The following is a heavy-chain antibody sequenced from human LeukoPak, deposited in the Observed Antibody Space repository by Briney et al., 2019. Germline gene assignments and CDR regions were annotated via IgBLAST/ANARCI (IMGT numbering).Heavy chain of an antibody. V-gene: IGHV4-59*08. J-gene: IGHJ6*03. CDR1: GGSISSYY. Sequence: SETQSLTCTVSGGSISSYYWSWIRQPPGKGLEWNGYIYYSGSTNYNPSLKSRVTISVDASKNQFSLKLSSVTAADTAVYYCASLGYCSSTSWLPGDCYYYYMDVWGKGTTVTVSS. D-gene: IGHD2-2*01. CDR3: ASLGYCSSTSWLPGDCYYYYMDV. CDR2: IYYSGST.